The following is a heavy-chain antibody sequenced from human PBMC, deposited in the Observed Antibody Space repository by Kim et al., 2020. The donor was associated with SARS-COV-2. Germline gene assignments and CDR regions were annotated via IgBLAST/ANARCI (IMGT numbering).Heavy chain of an antibody. J-gene: IGHJ6*01. CDR1: GFTFSSYA. Sequence: GGSLRLSCAASGFTFSSYAMHWVRQAPGKGLEYVSAISSNGGSTYYANSVKGRFTISRDNSKNTLYLQMGSLRAEDMAVYYCARDGAYYDILTGYYDYY. D-gene: IGHD3-9*01. V-gene: IGHV3-64*01. CDR2: ISSNGGST. CDR3: ARDGAYYDILTGYYDYY.